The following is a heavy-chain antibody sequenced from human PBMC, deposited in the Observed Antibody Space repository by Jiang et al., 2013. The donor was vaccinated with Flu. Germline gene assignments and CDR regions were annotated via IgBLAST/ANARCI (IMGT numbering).Heavy chain of an antibody. CDR2: INAGNGNT. V-gene: IGHV1-3*01. J-gene: IGHJ6*02. Sequence: GAEVKKPGASVKVSCKASGYTFTSYAMHWVRQAPGQRLEWMGWINAGNGNTKYSQKFQGRVTITRDTSASTAYMELSSLRSEDTAVYYCARVNLGDLTDYGMDVWGQGTTVTVSS. D-gene: IGHD1-14*01. CDR1: GYTFTSYA. CDR3: ARVNLGDLTDYGMDV.